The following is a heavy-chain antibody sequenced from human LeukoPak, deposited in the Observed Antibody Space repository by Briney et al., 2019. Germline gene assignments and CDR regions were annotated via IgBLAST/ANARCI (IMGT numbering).Heavy chain of an antibody. CDR2: IYYSGST. Sequence: SETLSLTCAVYGGSFSGYYWSWIRQPPGKGLEWIGSIYYSGSTYYNPSLKSRVTISVDTSKNQFSLKLSSVTAADTAVYYCARHEGLFNYWGQGTLVTVSS. CDR3: ARHEGLFNY. CDR1: GGSFSGYY. J-gene: IGHJ4*02. V-gene: IGHV4-34*01. D-gene: IGHD3-3*01.